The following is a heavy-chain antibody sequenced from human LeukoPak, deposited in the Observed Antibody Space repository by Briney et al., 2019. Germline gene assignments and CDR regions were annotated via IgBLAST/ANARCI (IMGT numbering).Heavy chain of an antibody. CDR1: GFTFSSYA. CDR3: ARGMIVVAPRLSEYYFDY. CDR2: ISYDGSNK. D-gene: IGHD3-22*01. Sequence: PGGSLRLSCAASGFTFSSYAMHWVRQAPGKGLEWAAVISYDGSNKYYADSVKGRFTISRDNSKNTLYLQMNSLRAEDTAVYYCARGMIVVAPRLSEYYFDYWGQGTLVTVSS. J-gene: IGHJ4*02. V-gene: IGHV3-30-3*01.